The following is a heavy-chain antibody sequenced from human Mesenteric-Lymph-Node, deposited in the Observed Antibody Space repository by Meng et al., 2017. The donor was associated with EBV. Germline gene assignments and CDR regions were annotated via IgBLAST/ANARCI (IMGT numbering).Heavy chain of an antibody. J-gene: IGHJ1*01. CDR2: TSAHNGNP. CDR1: GYTFMTYG. CDR3: IRGSGFYYTSGL. Sequence: QDQLVQSGAEAKKPGASVRVSCKTSGYTFMTYGVTWVRQAPGQGLEWMGWTSAHNGNPTYAQKFQGRVIMTADASTSTAYLELTSLRSGDTAFYYCIRGSGFYYTSGLWGQGTLVTVSS. D-gene: IGHD3-10*01. V-gene: IGHV1-18*01.